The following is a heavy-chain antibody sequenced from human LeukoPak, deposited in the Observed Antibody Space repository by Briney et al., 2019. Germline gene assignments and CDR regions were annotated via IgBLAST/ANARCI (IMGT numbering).Heavy chain of an antibody. D-gene: IGHD2-15*01. J-gene: IGHJ4*02. CDR1: GGSISTNYYY. Sequence: PSETLSLTCTVSGGSISTNYYYWGWIRQPPGKGLEWIGSMYYSGTTYSNPSLNSRVTISVDTSKNQFSLSLYSVTAADTAVYFCARLSVVVVAATVYWGQGTLVTVSA. V-gene: IGHV4-39*01. CDR2: MYYSGTT. CDR3: ARLSVVVVAATVY.